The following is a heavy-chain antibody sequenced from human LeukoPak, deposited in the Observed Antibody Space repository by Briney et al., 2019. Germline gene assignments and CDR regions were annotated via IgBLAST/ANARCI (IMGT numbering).Heavy chain of an antibody. CDR1: GYTFTGYY. V-gene: IGHV1-2*06. CDR3: ARPYYYDSSGYLF. CDR2: INPNSGGT. D-gene: IGHD3-22*01. Sequence: ASVKVSCKASGYTFTGYYMHWVRQAPGQGLEWMGRINPNSGGTNYAQKFQGRVTMTRDTSISTAYMELSRLRSDDTAVYYCARPYYYDSSGYLFWGQGTLVTVSS. J-gene: IGHJ4*02.